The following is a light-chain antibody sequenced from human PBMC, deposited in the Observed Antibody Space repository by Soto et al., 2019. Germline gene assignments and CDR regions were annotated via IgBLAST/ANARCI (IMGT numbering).Light chain of an antibody. CDR1: QSVSSSQ. J-gene: IGKJ4*01. Sequence: EIVLTQSPGTLSLSPGERGTLSCRSSQSVSSSQLACFLQKPGQAPRLLIYGASSRATGIPDRVSGSGSGTDFTVTISRLEPEDFAVYYCQQFSSYPLTFGGGTKVDIK. CDR3: QQFSSYPLT. CDR2: GAS. V-gene: IGKV3-20*01.